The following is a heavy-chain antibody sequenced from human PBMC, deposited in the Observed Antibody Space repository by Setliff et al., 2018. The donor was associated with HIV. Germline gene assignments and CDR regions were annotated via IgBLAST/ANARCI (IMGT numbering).Heavy chain of an antibody. Sequence: SQTLSLTCVVSGDSIDNKYYWAWIRQPPGRGLEWIGTVYHTGTAYYNSSLKSRVAISIDTSNNRFSLRLYSVTAADTAMYYCARQNYYDISGYYERPLDFDYWGQGTLVTVSS. J-gene: IGHJ4*02. D-gene: IGHD3-22*01. CDR3: ARQNYYDISGYYERPLDFDY. V-gene: IGHV4-38-2*01. CDR1: GDSIDNKYY. CDR2: VYHTGTA.